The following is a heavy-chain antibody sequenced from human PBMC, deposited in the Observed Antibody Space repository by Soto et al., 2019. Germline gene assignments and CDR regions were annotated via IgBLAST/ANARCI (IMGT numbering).Heavy chain of an antibody. CDR1: GGYISSGGYY. CDR3: ARSYYDVLTGWWFDP. V-gene: IGHV4-31*03. D-gene: IGHD3-9*01. J-gene: IGHJ5*02. Sequence: QVQLQESGPGLVKPSQTLSLTCTVSGGYISSGGYYWSWIRQHPGKGLEWIAHIYYSGSTYYNPSLKSRVTISVDTSKNQFSLKLSSMTAADTAVYYCARSYYDVLTGWWFDPWGQGTLVTVSS. CDR2: IYYSGST.